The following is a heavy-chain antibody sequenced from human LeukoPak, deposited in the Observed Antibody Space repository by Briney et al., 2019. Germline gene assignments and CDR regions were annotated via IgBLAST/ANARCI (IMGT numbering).Heavy chain of an antibody. CDR3: ARDEGYSNLPTLPNSDY. CDR2: INPNSGGT. Sequence: GASVKVSCKASGYTFTGYYIHWVRQAPGQGLEWMGWINPNSGGTNYAQKFQGRVTMTRDTSISTAYMELSRLRSDDTAVYYCARDEGYSNLPTLPNSDYWGQGTLVTVSS. D-gene: IGHD4-11*01. J-gene: IGHJ4*02. CDR1: GYTFTGYY. V-gene: IGHV1-2*02.